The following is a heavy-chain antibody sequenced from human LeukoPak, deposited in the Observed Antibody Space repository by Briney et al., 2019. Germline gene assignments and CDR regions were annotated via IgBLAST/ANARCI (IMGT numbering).Heavy chain of an antibody. CDR1: GGSISSYY. Sequence: SETLSLTCTVFGGSISSYYWNWIRQSPGKGVEWIAYMFYNVSTNYSPSLKSRVTISVETSKNQFSLELISVTAADTAVYFCARQGSGRAFDIWGQGTMVTVSS. CDR3: ARQGSGRAFDI. V-gene: IGHV4-59*08. CDR2: MFYNVST. J-gene: IGHJ3*02.